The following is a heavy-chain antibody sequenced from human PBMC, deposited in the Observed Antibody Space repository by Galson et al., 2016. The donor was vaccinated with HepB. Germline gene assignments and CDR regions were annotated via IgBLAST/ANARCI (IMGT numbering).Heavy chain of an antibody. CDR3: ARGRRFCTKGVCFTHDWFDP. J-gene: IGHJ5*02. D-gene: IGHD2-8*01. Sequence: SVKVSCKASGHIFTTYFMHWVRQAPGQGLEWMGMINPSGRGTTYAQKFQGRVTMTRDTSTSTVYMDLSSLGSEDTAVYYCARGRRFCTKGVCFTHDWFDPWGQGTLVTVSS. V-gene: IGHV1-46*03. CDR2: INPSGRGT. CDR1: GHIFTTYF.